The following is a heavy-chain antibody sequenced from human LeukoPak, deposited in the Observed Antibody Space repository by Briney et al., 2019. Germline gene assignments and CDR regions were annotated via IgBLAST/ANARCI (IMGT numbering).Heavy chain of an antibody. Sequence: PGGSLRLSCAASGFTFDDYAMNWVRQAPGKGLEWVSGINWNGGSTYYRDSVKGRSTISRDNAKNSLYLQMNSLRAEDTALYYCARVKGSGYRNSIDYWGQGTLVTVSS. D-gene: IGHD3-3*01. V-gene: IGHV3-20*04. J-gene: IGHJ4*02. CDR3: ARVKGSGYRNSIDY. CDR2: INWNGGST. CDR1: GFTFDDYA.